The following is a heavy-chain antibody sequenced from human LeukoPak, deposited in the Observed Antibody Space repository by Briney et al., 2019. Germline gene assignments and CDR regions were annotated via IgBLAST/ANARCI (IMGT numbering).Heavy chain of an antibody. CDR3: TRHQASYYYGMDV. Sequence: GGSLKLSCAASGFTFSGSAMHWVRQASGKGLEWVGRIRSKANSYATAYAASVKGRFTISRDDSKNTAYLQMNSLKTEDTAVYYCTRHQASYYYGMDVWGQGTTVTVSS. J-gene: IGHJ6*02. V-gene: IGHV3-73*01. CDR2: IRSKANSYAT. CDR1: GFTFSGSA.